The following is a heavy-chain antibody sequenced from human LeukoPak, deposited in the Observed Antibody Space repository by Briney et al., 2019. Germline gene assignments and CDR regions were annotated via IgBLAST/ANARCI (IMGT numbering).Heavy chain of an antibody. V-gene: IGHV3-23*01. J-gene: IGHJ5*02. Sequence: GGSLRLSCAASGFTFGSYSMTWVRQAPGKGLEWVSSISGSGGSTYYADSVKGRFTISRDNSKKTLYLQMNSLRAEDTALYYCAKEQRGYSGYMVGSCFDPWGQGTLVTVSS. CDR3: AKEQRGYSGYMVGSCFDP. CDR2: ISGSGGST. CDR1: GFTFGSYS. D-gene: IGHD5-12*01.